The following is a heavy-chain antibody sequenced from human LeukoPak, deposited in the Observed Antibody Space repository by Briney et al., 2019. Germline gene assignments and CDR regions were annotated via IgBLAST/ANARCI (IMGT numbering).Heavy chain of an antibody. CDR2: IYYSGGT. D-gene: IGHD3-22*01. J-gene: IGHJ3*02. CDR3: ARGGPNSSGFSGDGFDI. V-gene: IGHV4-59*01. CDR1: GDSMSSYY. Sequence: SETLSLTCTVSGDSMSSYYWSWIRQPPGKGLEWIGYIYYSGGTNYSPSLKTRVTIEIDTSSDQFSLRLTSVTAADTAVYYCARGGPNSSGFSGDGFDIWGQGTVVTVSS.